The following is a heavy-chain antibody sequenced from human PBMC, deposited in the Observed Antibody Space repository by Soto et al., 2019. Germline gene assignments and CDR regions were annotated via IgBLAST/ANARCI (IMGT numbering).Heavy chain of an antibody. CDR1: GGSISSYY. J-gene: IGHJ4*02. D-gene: IGHD3-9*01. CDR3: ARHYDILTCYYIPYYFDY. Sequence: SDTLSLTCTVSGGSISSYYWSWIRQPPGKGLEWIGYIYYSGSTNYNPSLKSRVTISVDTSKNQFSLKLSSVTAADTAVYYCARHYDILTCYYIPYYFDYWGQGTLVTVSS. CDR2: IYYSGST. V-gene: IGHV4-59*08.